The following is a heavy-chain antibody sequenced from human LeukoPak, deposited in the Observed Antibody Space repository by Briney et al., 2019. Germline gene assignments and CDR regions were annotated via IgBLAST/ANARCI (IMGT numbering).Heavy chain of an antibody. Sequence: AGGSLRLSCAASGFTFGNSWVHWVRQAPGKGLVWVSLINADGSTATYADSVKGRFTISRDNARNTLSLQMYSLTIEDTAVYYCVVVVEPPDSDGFDVWGQGTMITVSS. V-gene: IGHV3-74*01. J-gene: IGHJ3*01. CDR1: GFTFGNSW. D-gene: IGHD1-14*01. CDR2: INADGSTA. CDR3: VVVVEPPDSDGFDV.